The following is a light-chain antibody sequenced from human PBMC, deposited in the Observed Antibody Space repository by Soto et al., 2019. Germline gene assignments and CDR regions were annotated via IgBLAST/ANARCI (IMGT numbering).Light chain of an antibody. CDR1: QSITSNF. J-gene: IGKJ2*01. V-gene: IGKV3-20*01. Sequence: EVVLTQSPGTLSLSPGERATLSCRTSQSITSNFLSWFQQKPGQPPRLLLYGASRRAAGTPDRFSGSGSGTYFALIISRLEPDDSAVYHYQLYGNYMFTFGQGTKLEI. CDR2: GAS. CDR3: QLYGNYMFT.